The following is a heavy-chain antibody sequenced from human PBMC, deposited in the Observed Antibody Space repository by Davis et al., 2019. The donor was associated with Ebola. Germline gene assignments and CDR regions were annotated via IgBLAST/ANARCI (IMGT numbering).Heavy chain of an antibody. J-gene: IGHJ4*02. V-gene: IGHV3-11*03. CDR1: GFTFSDYY. CDR2: ISSSSTYT. D-gene: IGHD5-18*01. CDR3: AKGARGYSYAYDVDY. Sequence: PGGSLRLSCAASGFTFSDYYMSWIRQAPGKGLEWVSYISSSSTYTNYADSVTGRFTISRDNSKNSLYLHMNSLSADDTAFYYCAKGARGYSYAYDVDYWGQGTLVTVSS.